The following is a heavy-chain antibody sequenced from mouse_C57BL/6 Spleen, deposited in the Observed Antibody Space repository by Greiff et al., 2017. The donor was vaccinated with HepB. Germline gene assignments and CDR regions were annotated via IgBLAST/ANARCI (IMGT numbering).Heavy chain of an antibody. CDR1: GYTFTSYG. J-gene: IGHJ2*01. D-gene: IGHD4-1*01. CDR2: IYPRSGNT. Sequence: LQESGAELARPGASVKLSCKASGYTFTSYGISWVKQRTGQGLEWIGEIYPRSGNTYYNEKFKGKATLTADKSSSTAYMELRSLTSEDSAVYFCARVGNWDRYFDYWGQGTTLTVSS. V-gene: IGHV1-81*01. CDR3: ARVGNWDRYFDY.